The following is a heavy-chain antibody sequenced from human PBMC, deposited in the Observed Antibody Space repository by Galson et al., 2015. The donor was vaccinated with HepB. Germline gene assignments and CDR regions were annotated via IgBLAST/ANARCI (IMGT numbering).Heavy chain of an antibody. D-gene: IGHD6-19*01. CDR3: ARRVVAGISSDSPTLYGMDV. CDR1: GFTFSDYH. Sequence: SLRLSCAASGFTFSDYHMRWIRQAPGKGLEWISCISNTGTSTDYADSVKGRFTISRDNAKNSLYLEMKSLRAEDTAVYYCARRVVAGISSDSPTLYGMDVWGQGTTVTVSS. J-gene: IGHJ6*02. CDR2: ISNTGTST. V-gene: IGHV3-11*03.